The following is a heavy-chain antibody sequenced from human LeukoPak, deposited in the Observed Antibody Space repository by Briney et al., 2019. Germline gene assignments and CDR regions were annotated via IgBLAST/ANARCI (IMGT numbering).Heavy chain of an antibody. D-gene: IGHD2/OR15-2a*01. V-gene: IGHV3-74*01. CDR1: GFTFSDAW. CDR2: IRSDGIDT. CDR3: ARDWFHAIDY. Sequence: GGALRLSCAASGFTFSDAWMHRGRQAPGEGLGWVSRIRSDGIDTRYAESVKGRFTISRDNAKNTLYLQMNSLRAEDTAVYYCARDWFHAIDYWGQGTLVTVSS. J-gene: IGHJ4*02.